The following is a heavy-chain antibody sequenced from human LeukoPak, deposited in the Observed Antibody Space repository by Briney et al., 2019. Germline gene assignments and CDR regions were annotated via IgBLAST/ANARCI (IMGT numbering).Heavy chain of an antibody. CDR3: VRLASGLIDY. CDR2: IHYSGST. Sequence: SETLSLTCTVSGGSIDNSHYYWGWIRQPPGEGLEWIASIHYSGSTHYNPSLKSRVTISVDTSKNQFSLKLSSVTAADTAVYYCVRLASGLIDYWGQGALVTVSS. CDR1: GGSIDNSHYY. V-gene: IGHV4-39*01. D-gene: IGHD6-19*01. J-gene: IGHJ4*02.